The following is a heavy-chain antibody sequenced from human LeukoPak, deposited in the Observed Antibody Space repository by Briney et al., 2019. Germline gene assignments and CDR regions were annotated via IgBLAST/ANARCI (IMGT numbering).Heavy chain of an antibody. CDR2: INWNGGST. V-gene: IGHV3-20*04. CDR3: ARDQKRVAAAGDFDY. D-gene: IGHD6-13*01. CDR1: GFTFDDYG. J-gene: IGHJ4*02. Sequence: GGSLRLSCAASGFTFDDYGMSWVRHAPGKGLEWVSGINWNGGSTGYADSVKGRFTISRDNAKNSLYLQMNSLRAEDPALYYCARDQKRVAAAGDFDYWGQGTLVTVSS.